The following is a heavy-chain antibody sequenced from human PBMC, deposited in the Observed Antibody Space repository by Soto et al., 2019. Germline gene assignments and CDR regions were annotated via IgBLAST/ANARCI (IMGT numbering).Heavy chain of an antibody. CDR3: ARDAAPKYSSGAIDY. CDR1: GFTFSSYC. J-gene: IGHJ4*02. D-gene: IGHD6-19*01. Sequence: QVQLVESGGGVGQPGRSLRLSCAASGFTFSSYCLHCVRQAPGKGLEWVAVIWYDGSNKYYADSVKGRFTISRDNSKHTLYLQLNRLRDEEKAVYYCARDAAPKYSSGAIDYWGQGTLVTVAS. V-gene: IGHV3-33*01. CDR2: IWYDGSNK.